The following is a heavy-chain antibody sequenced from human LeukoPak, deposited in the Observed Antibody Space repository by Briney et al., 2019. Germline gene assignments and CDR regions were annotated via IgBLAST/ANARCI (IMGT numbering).Heavy chain of an antibody. CDR3: AMMYYDFWSGYFGP. CDR2: IYNSGGT. Sequence: SETLSLTCTVSGGSISNYYWSWIRLPPGKGLEWIGYIYNSGGTSYNPSLKGRATISIDSSKNQFSLRLSSVTAADTAIYYCAMMYYDFWSGYFGPWGQGTLVSVSS. CDR1: GGSISNYY. D-gene: IGHD3-3*01. V-gene: IGHV4-59*01. J-gene: IGHJ5*02.